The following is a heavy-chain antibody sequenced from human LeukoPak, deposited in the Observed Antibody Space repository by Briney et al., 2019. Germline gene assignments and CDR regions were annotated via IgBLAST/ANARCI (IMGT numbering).Heavy chain of an antibody. V-gene: IGHV4-59*08. Sequence: SETLSLTCTVSGGSISSYYWSWIRQPPGKGLEWIGYIYYSGSTNYNPSLKSRVTISVDTSKNQFSLKLSSVTAADTAVYYCARGSYSNKGYYYYGMDVWGQGTTVTVSS. CDR3: ARGSYSNKGYYYYGMDV. CDR1: GGSISSYY. CDR2: IYYSGST. J-gene: IGHJ6*02. D-gene: IGHD4-11*01.